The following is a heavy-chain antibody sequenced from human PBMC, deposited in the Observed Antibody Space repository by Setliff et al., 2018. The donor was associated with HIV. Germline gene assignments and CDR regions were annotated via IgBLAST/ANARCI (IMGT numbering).Heavy chain of an antibody. CDR3: ARKKAALYYGLDV. J-gene: IGHJ6*02. Sequence: SETLSLTCVVNGESFRGHFWTWIRQIPGKGLQWIGEIRHSGNTNYNPSLKSRVTMSVDTSKNQFSLNLTSVTASDAAVYYCARKKAALYYGLDVWGQGTPVTVSS. D-gene: IGHD2-15*01. CDR1: GESFRGHF. V-gene: IGHV4-34*01. CDR2: IRHSGNT.